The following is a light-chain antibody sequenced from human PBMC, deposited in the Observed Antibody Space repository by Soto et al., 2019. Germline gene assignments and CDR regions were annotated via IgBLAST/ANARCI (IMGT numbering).Light chain of an antibody. CDR2: GGS. V-gene: IGKV3-15*01. CDR1: QTVLTN. Sequence: EIVLTQSPATLSLSLGESATLSCRASQTVLTNLAWYQQKPGQAPRLLIYGGSARATGIPARFSGGGSGAEYNLNISSLQSEDFAVYYCKQYGSSGTFGQGTKVDSK. J-gene: IGKJ1*01. CDR3: KQYGSSGT.